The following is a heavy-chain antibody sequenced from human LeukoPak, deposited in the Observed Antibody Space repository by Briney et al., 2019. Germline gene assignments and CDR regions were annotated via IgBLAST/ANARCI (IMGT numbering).Heavy chain of an antibody. CDR1: GFTFSKVW. J-gene: IGHJ1*01. CDR2: IKSKTDGGTI. Sequence: GGSLRLSCAASGFTFSKVWMSWVRQAPGKGLEWVGRIKSKTDGGTIDYAAPVKGRFTISRDDSKDTLFLQMNSLKTEDTAVYYCTTDLSELDDSGYYAKYFHHWGQGILVSVSS. D-gene: IGHD3-22*01. CDR3: TTDLSELDDSGYYAKYFHH. V-gene: IGHV3-15*01.